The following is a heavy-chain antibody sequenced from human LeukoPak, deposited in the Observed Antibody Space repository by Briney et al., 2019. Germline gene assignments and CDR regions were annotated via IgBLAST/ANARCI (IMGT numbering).Heavy chain of an antibody. Sequence: PGGSLRLSCAASGFIFSDHHMDWVRQAPGMGLEWVGRVRNKANTYSTNYAASVKGRFSITRDDSMNSVYLQMNSLKTEDTAVYYCVRVWRGYYFDSWGQGILVTVSS. CDR1: GFIFSDHH. D-gene: IGHD3-10*01. J-gene: IGHJ4*02. V-gene: IGHV3-72*01. CDR2: VRNKANTYST. CDR3: VRVWRGYYFDS.